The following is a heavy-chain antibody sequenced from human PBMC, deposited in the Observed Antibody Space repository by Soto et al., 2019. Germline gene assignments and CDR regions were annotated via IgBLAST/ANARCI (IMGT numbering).Heavy chain of an antibody. CDR2: IIPIFGTA. V-gene: IGHV1-69*13. CDR1: GGTFSSYA. D-gene: IGHD2-21*02. CDR3: ARAGGDYVGDYYYGMDV. Sequence: GASVKVSCKASGGTFSSYAISWVRQAPGQGLEWMGGIIPIFGTANYAQKFQGRVTITADESTSTAYMELSSLRSEDTAVYYCARAGGDYVGDYYYGMDVWGQGTTVTVSS. J-gene: IGHJ6*02.